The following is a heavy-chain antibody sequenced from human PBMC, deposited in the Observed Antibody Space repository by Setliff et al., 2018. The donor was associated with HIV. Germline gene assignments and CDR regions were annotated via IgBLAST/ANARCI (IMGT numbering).Heavy chain of an antibody. J-gene: IGHJ5*02. Sequence: KASETLSLTCAASCYSINSGFSRAWIRQPPGQGPQWIGSIYQSGSIYYNPSLQSRVTISVDSSKNPFTLNLFSVTAADTAVYYCARPRRVRSRAWYWFDILGQGTLVTVSS. CDR1: CYSINSGFS. D-gene: IGHD6-19*01. CDR2: IYQSGSI. V-gene: IGHV4-38-2*01. CDR3: ARPRRVRSRAWYWFDI.